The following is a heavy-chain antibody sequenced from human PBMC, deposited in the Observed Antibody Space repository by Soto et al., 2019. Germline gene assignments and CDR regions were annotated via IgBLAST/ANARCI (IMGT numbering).Heavy chain of an antibody. CDR1: GGSISSSSYY. CDR3: ARHGEGYSSSWVYYYYGMDV. CDR2: IYYSGST. D-gene: IGHD6-13*01. V-gene: IGHV4-39*01. J-gene: IGHJ6*01. Sequence: SETLSLTCTVSGGSISSSSYYWGWIRQPPGKGLEWIGSIYYSGSTYYNPSLKSRVTISVDTSKNQFSLKLSSVTAADTAVYYCARHGEGYSSSWVYYYYGMDVWGQGTTVS.